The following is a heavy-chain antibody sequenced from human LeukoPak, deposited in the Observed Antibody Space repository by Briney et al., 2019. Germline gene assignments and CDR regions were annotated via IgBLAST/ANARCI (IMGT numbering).Heavy chain of an antibody. Sequence: ETLSLTCTASGGSISSYFWSWVRQAPGKGLEWVSTISNSGGTTYYADSVKGRFTISRDDSENTLYLQMNSLRAEDTAVYYCAKATGYLLWGQGTLVTVSS. CDR1: GGSISSYF. CDR2: ISNSGGTT. D-gene: IGHD1-14*01. CDR3: AKATGYLL. J-gene: IGHJ4*02. V-gene: IGHV3-23*01.